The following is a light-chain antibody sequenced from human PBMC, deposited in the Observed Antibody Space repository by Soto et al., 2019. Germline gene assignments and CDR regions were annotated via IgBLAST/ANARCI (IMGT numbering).Light chain of an antibody. CDR3: LSYASGGTRV. V-gene: IGLV2-14*01. CDR2: EVS. J-gene: IGLJ3*02. Sequence: QSVLTQPASVSGSPGQSITISCTGTSSDVGGYNYVSWYQQHPGKAPKLMIYEVSNRPSGISSRFSGSKSGNTASLTISGLQAEDEADYYCLSYASGGTRVFGGGTQLTVL. CDR1: SSDVGGYNY.